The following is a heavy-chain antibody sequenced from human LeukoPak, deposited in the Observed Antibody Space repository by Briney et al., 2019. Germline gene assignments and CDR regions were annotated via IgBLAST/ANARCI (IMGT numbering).Heavy chain of an antibody. CDR2: IKQDGSEK. J-gene: IGHJ4*02. CDR1: GFTLSKHW. CDR3: GREWAVDF. Sequence: GGSLTLSCAASGFTLSKHWMTWVRQAPGKGLECVAIIKQDGSEKYYVNSVKGRFTISRDNAKNSLYLQMNSLRVEDTAVYYCGREWAVDFWGQGTLVTVYS. V-gene: IGHV3-7*01.